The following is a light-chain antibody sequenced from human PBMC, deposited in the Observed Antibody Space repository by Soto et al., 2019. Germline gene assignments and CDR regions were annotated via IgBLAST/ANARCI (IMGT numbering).Light chain of an antibody. V-gene: IGKV1-39*01. CDR1: QGISSY. CDR2: AAS. CDR3: QQSYSTPIT. J-gene: IGKJ5*01. Sequence: IRLNQSPCTLSASVGDRVTITCRASQGISSYLAWYQQKPGKAPKLLIYAASDLQSGVPSRFSGSGSGTDFTLTISSLQPEDFATYYCQQSYSTPITFGQGTRLEIK.